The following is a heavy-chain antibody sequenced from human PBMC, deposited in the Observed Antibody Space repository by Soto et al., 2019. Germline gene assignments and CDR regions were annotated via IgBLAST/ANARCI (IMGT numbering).Heavy chain of an antibody. V-gene: IGHV1-69*13. CDR1: GGTFSSYA. Sequence: GASVKVSCKASGGTFSSYAISWVRQAPGQGLEWMGGIIPIFGTANYAQKFQGRVTITADESTSTAYMELSSLRSEDTDVYYCASHGGGATVYYYGMDVWGQGTTVTVSS. D-gene: IGHD1-26*01. J-gene: IGHJ6*02. CDR3: ASHGGGATVYYYGMDV. CDR2: IIPIFGTA.